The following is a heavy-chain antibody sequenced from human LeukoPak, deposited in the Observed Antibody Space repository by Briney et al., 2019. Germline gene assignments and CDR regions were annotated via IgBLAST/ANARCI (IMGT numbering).Heavy chain of an antibody. D-gene: IGHD3-3*01. CDR1: GGSIRSYY. V-gene: IGHV4-59*08. Sequence: PSDTLSLTCTVSGGSIRSYYWSWIRQPPGKGLEWIGYIYYIGSTNYNPSLKSRVTMSVDTSKNQFSLKLTSVTAADTAVYYCARQRFLEWYFDYWGQGTLVTVSS. J-gene: IGHJ4*02. CDR3: ARQRFLEWYFDY. CDR2: IYYIGST.